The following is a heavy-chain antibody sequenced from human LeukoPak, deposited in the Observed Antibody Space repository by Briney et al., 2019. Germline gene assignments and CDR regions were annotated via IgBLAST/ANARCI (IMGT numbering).Heavy chain of an antibody. CDR1: GFTFSNYS. CDR3: ASSSGYYYGDY. Sequence: GGSLRLSCAASGFTFSNYSMNWVRQAPGKGLEWVSYISTSSATIYYADSVKGRFTVSRDNAKNSLYLQMNSLRAEDTAVYYCASSSGYYYGDYWGQGTLVTVSS. CDR2: ISTSSATI. V-gene: IGHV3-48*01. D-gene: IGHD3-22*01. J-gene: IGHJ4*02.